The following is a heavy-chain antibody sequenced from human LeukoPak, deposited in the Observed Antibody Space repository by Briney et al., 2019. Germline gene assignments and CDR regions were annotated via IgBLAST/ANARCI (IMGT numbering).Heavy chain of an antibody. D-gene: IGHD1-1*01. CDR1: GFTFNIFA. V-gene: IGHV3-23*01. J-gene: IGHJ3*02. CDR2: IGSTPT. Sequence: PGGSLSLSCAASGFTFNIFAMSWVRQAPGKGLEWVSTIGSTPTHYPDSVKGRFAIPSEDSRNTLYLQMNRLSGEETSVYYCAKDSVGHNGIYDAFDIWGQGTLVTVSS. CDR3: AKDSVGHNGIYDAFDI.